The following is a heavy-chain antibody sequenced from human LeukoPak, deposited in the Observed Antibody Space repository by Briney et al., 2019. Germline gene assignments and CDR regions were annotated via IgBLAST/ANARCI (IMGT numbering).Heavy chain of an antibody. Sequence: GGSLRLSCAASGFTFSSYSMNWVRQAPGKGLEWVSYISPSGSAVYYADSVKGRFTVSRDNAKNSLYLQMLGLSAEDTAIYYCARESLYSTSRYDYWGQGTLVTVSS. CDR3: ARESLYSTSRYDY. V-gene: IGHV3-48*04. D-gene: IGHD6-13*01. CDR2: ISPSGSAV. CDR1: GFTFSSYS. J-gene: IGHJ4*02.